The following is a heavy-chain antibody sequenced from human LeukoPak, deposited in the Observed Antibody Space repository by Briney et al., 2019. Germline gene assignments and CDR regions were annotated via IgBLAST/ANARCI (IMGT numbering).Heavy chain of an antibody. CDR3: AGEQRGGLSGSLGGLFASYYTYYYMDV. J-gene: IGHJ6*03. Sequence: SVKVSCKASGYTFSSYAITWVRQAPGQGLEWMGGIIPIFGTANYAQKFQGRVTITTDESTSTAYMELSSLRSEDTAVYYCAGEQRGGLSGSLGGLFASYYTYYYMDVWGRGTTVTVSS. CDR1: GYTFSSYA. D-gene: IGHD3-16*01. CDR2: IIPIFGTA. V-gene: IGHV1-69*05.